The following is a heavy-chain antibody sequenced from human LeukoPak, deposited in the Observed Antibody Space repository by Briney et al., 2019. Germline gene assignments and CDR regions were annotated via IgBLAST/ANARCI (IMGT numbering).Heavy chain of an antibody. CDR2: IKQDGSEK. CDR3: ASLILPAAMDAFDI. J-gene: IGHJ3*02. V-gene: IGHV3-7*01. CDR1: GFTFSSYW. D-gene: IGHD2-2*01. Sequence: PGVSLRLSCAASGFTFSSYWMSWVRQAPGKGLEWVANIKQDGSEKYYVDSVKGRFTISRDNAKNSLYLQMNSLRAEDTAVYYCASLILPAAMDAFDIWGQGTRVSVSS.